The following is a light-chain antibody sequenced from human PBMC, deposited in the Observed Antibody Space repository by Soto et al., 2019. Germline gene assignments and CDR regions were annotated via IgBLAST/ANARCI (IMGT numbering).Light chain of an antibody. CDR1: QSVASSY. V-gene: IGKV3-20*01. CDR2: FAS. Sequence: EVVLTQSPGTLSLSPGERVTLSCRASQSVASSYLAWYQQKPGRAPRLPFYFASIRAPGIPDRFSGSGSGTHFTLTISRLEPEDFAVYYCHHFGSLPETFGQGTNVE. CDR3: HHFGSLPET. J-gene: IGKJ1*01.